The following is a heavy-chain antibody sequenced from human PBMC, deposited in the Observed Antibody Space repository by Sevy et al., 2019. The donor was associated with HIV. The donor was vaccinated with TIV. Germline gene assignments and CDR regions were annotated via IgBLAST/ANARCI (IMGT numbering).Heavy chain of an antibody. CDR2: ISSSSSYI. J-gene: IGHJ6*02. D-gene: IGHD6-13*01. Sequence: GGSLRLSCAASGFTFSSYSMNWVRQAPGKGLEWVSSISSSSSYIYYADSVKGRFTISRDNAKNSLYLQMNSLRAEDTAGYYCARDQSAAGPFYGADYYGMDVWGQGTTVTVSS. V-gene: IGHV3-21*01. CDR1: GFTFSSYS. CDR3: ARDQSAAGPFYGADYYGMDV.